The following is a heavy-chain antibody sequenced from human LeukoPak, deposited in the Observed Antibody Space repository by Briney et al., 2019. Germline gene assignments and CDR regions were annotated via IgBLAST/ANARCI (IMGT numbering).Heavy chain of an antibody. V-gene: IGHV4-30-4*01. CDR1: GGSISSGDYY. CDR3: AAGARLVVINY. D-gene: IGHD3-22*01. J-gene: IGHJ4*02. Sequence: SQTLSLTCTVSGGSISSGDYYWSWIRQPPGKGLEWIGYIYYSGSTNYNPSLKSRVTISVDTSKNQFSLKLSSVTAADTAVYYCAAGARLVVINYWGQGTLVTVSS. CDR2: IYYSGST.